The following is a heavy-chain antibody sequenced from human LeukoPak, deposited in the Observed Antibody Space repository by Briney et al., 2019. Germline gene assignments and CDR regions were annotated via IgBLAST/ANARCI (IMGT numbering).Heavy chain of an antibody. CDR1: GYTFTSYG. CDR3: ARDQSHIAVAGIGY. CDR2: ISAYNGNT. J-gene: IGHJ4*02. V-gene: IGHV1-18*01. D-gene: IGHD6-19*01. Sequence: ASVKVSCKASGYTFTSYGISWVRQAPGQGLEWMGWISAYNGNTNYAQKLQGRVTMTTDTSTSTAYMELRSLRSDDTAVYYCARDQSHIAVAGIGYWGQGTLVTVSS.